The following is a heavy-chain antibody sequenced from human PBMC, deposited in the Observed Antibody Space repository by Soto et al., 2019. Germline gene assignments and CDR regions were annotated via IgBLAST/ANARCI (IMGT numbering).Heavy chain of an antibody. CDR3: ASPPHNYYDSGNAEYFQH. D-gene: IGHD3-10*01. CDR1: GGSISSSSYY. V-gene: IGHV3-23*01. J-gene: IGHJ1*01. CDR2: ISGSGGST. Sequence: ETLSLTCTVSGGSISSSSYYWVWIRQSPGKGLEWVSAISGSGGSTYYADSVKGRFTISRDNSKNTLYLQMNSLRAEDTAVYYCASPPHNYYDSGNAEYFQHWGQGTLVTVSS.